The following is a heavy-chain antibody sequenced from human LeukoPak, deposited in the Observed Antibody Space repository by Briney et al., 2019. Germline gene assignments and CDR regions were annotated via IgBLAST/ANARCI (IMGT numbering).Heavy chain of an antibody. CDR1: GFTFTSYS. D-gene: IGHD6-19*01. J-gene: IGHJ4*02. CDR3: AREPGDSSGWSE. CDR2: TSSSSNYI. V-gene: IGHV3-21*01. Sequence: GGSLRLSCAASGFTFTSYSMNWVRQAPGKGLEWVSSTSSSSNYIYYADSVKGRFTISRDNAKNSLYLQMNSLRAEDTAVHYCAREPGDSSGWSEWGQGTLVTVSS.